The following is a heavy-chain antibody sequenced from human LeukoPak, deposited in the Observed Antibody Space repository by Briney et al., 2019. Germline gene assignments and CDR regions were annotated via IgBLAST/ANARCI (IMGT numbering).Heavy chain of an antibody. V-gene: IGHV5-51*01. CDR1: GYSFTSYW. CDR2: IYPGDSDT. Sequence: PGKSLKISCKGSGYSFTSYWIGWVRQMPGKGLEWMGIIYPGDSDTRYSPSFQGQVTISADKSISTAYLQWSSLKASDTAMYYCARQGDIVVVPAAPGAFDIWGQGTMVTVSS. D-gene: IGHD2-2*01. CDR3: ARQGDIVVVPAAPGAFDI. J-gene: IGHJ3*02.